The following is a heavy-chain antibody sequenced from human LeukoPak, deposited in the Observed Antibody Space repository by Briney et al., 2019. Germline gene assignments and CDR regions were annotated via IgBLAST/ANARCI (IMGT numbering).Heavy chain of an antibody. V-gene: IGHV1-18*01. CDR2: ISAYNGNT. J-gene: IGHJ4*02. CDR3: SVLDSSGYYYGYDY. Sequence: ASVKVSCKASGYTFTSYGISWVRQAPGQGLEWMGWISAYNGNTNYAQKLQGRVTMTTDTSTSTDYMELRSLISDDTPAEYCSVLDSSGYYYGYDYWGQGTLVTVSS. CDR1: GYTFTSYG. D-gene: IGHD3-22*01.